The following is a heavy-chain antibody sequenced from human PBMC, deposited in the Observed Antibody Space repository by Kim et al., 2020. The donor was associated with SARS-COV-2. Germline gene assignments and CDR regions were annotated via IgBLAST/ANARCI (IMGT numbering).Heavy chain of an antibody. Sequence: GGSLRLSCVASGFTFSDYAMNWVRQAPGKGLEWVSVISGSGGNIHYADSVKGRFTISRDNSKSTLYLQVNSLRAEDTAVYYCAKAASSFSFYDYGVDVWGQGTTVTASS. J-gene: IGHJ6*02. CDR3: AKAASSFSFYDYGVDV. CDR2: ISGSGGNI. CDR1: GFTFSDYA. D-gene: IGHD2-15*01. V-gene: IGHV3-23*01.